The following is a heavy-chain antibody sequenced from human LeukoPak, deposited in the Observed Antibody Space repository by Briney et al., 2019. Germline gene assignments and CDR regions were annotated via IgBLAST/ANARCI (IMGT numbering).Heavy chain of an antibody. CDR1: GESFSGFY. CDR2: INHSGRT. V-gene: IGHV4-34*01. Sequence: SETLSLTCAVYGESFSGFYWTWIRQPPGKGLEWIGEINHSGRTNYNPSLKSRVTMSVDTSKNQFSLNLRSVTAADTAVYFCARGLRFLDGWGQGTLVTVSS. J-gene: IGHJ4*02. D-gene: IGHD3-3*01. CDR3: ARGLRFLDG.